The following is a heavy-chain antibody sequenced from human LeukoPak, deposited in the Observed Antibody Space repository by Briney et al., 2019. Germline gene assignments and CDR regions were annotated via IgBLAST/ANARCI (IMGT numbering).Heavy chain of an antibody. V-gene: IGHV3-48*03. D-gene: IGHD2-15*01. CDR1: GFTFSSYE. CDR2: ISSSGSTI. J-gene: IGHJ6*04. Sequence: GGSLRLSCAASGFTFSSYEMNWVRQAPGKGLEWVSYISSSGSTIYYADSVKGRFTISRDNAKNSLYLQMNSLRAEDTAVYYCARAVLLRYRPSDYYGMDVWGKGTTVIVSS. CDR3: ARAVLLRYRPSDYYGMDV.